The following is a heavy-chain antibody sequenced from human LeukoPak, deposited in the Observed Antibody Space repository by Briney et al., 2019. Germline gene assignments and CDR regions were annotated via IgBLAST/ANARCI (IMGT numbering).Heavy chain of an antibody. CDR2: IDHSGST. CDR3: ARDEAVVSFYFDY. D-gene: IGHD6-19*01. V-gene: IGHV4-38-2*02. CDR1: DYSISSGYY. Sequence: PSETLSLTCTVSDYSISSGYYWGWIRQPPGKGLEWIGNIDHSGSTFYNPSLKSRVTISVDTSKNQFSLKLTSVTAADTAVYYCARDEAVVSFYFDYWGQGIPATVSS. J-gene: IGHJ4*02.